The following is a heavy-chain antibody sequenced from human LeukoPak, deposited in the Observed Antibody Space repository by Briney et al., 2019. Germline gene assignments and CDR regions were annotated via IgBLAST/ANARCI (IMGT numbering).Heavy chain of an antibody. V-gene: IGHV1-46*01. Sequence: ASVKVSCKASGYTFTSYYMHWVRQAPGQGLEWMGIINPSGGSTNYAQKFQGRVTMTRDTSMSTAYMELSGLRSDDTAVYYCSRDSGYCSGGSCWYFDFWGQGTLVTVSA. J-gene: IGHJ4*02. D-gene: IGHD2-15*01. CDR2: INPSGGST. CDR3: SRDSGYCSGGSCWYFDF. CDR1: GYTFTSYY.